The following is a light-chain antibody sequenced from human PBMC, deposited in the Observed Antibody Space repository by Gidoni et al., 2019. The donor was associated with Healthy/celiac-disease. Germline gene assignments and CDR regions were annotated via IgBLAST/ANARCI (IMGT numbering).Light chain of an antibody. CDR3: QQRSNWPPLT. Sequence: EIVLTQSPATLSLSPGERATLSCRASQSVSSSLAWYQQKPGQAPRLLIYEASNRATGIPARFSGSGSGTDFTLTISRLEPEDFAVYYCQQRSNWPPLTVGGGTKVEIK. CDR2: EAS. CDR1: QSVSSS. V-gene: IGKV3-11*01. J-gene: IGKJ4*01.